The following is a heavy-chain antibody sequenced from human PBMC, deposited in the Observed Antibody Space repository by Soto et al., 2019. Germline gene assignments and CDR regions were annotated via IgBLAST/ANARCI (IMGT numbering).Heavy chain of an antibody. Sequence: QVQLVESGGGVVQPGRSLRLSCAASGFTFSSYGMHWVRQAPGKGLEWVAVISYDGSNKYYADSVKGRFTISRDNSKNPLYLQMNSLRAEDTAVYYCAKAAIAARPSWFDPWGQGTLVTVSS. V-gene: IGHV3-30*18. CDR3: AKAAIAARPSWFDP. D-gene: IGHD6-6*01. J-gene: IGHJ5*02. CDR1: GFTFSSYG. CDR2: ISYDGSNK.